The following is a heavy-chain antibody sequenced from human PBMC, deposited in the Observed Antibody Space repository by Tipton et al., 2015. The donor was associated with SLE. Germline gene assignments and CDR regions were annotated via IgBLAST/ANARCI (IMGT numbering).Heavy chain of an antibody. CDR3: ARGTTSPLSWFDP. CDR2: IYYSGST. V-gene: IGHV4-38-2*01. J-gene: IGHJ5*02. D-gene: IGHD1-7*01. Sequence: TLSLTCAVSGYSISSGYYWGWIRQPPGKGLEWIGSIYYSGSTYYNPSLKSRVTISVDTSKNQFSLKLSSVTAADTAVYYCARGTTSPLSWFDPWGQGTLVTVSS. CDR1: GYSISSGYY.